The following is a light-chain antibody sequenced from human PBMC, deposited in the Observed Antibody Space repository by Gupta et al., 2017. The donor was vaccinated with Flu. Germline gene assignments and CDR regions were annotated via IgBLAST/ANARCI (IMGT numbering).Light chain of an antibody. V-gene: IGLV3-21*02. CDR2: DDA. J-gene: IGLJ2*01. CDR3: QVWDSTVDVV. Sequence: SYVLTQPPSVSVAPGQTARIPCGGNNIGDKRVHWYQQKPGQAPVLVVYDDADRPSGIPERFSGSNSANTATLIISRVEAGDEADYYCQVWDSTVDVVFGGGTKLTVL. CDR1: NIGDKR.